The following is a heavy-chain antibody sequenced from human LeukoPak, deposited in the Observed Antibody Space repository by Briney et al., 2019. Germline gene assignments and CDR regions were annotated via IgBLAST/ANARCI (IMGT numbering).Heavy chain of an antibody. J-gene: IGHJ4*02. V-gene: IGHV3-30*18. Sequence: PGRSLRLSCAASGFTFSSYGMHWVRQAPGKGLEWVAVISYDGSNKYYADSVKGRFTISRDTSKNTLYLQMNSLRAEDTAVYYCAKDRGELQWLDDYWGQGTLVTVSS. CDR3: AKDRGELQWLDDY. CDR1: GFTFSSYG. CDR2: ISYDGSNK. D-gene: IGHD6-19*01.